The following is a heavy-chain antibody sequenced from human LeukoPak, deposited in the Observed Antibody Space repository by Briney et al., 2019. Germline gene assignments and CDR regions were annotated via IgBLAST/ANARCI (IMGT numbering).Heavy chain of an antibody. CDR2: INHSGST. CDR1: SGSISGSH. J-gene: IGHJ3*02. D-gene: IGHD5-24*01. V-gene: IGHV4-34*01. Sequence: PSETLSLTCVVSSGSISGSHWTWIRQPPGKGLEWIGEINHSGSTNYNPSLKSRVTISVDTSKNQFSLKLSSVTAADTAVYYCASGRQGGRWLQFVAFDIWGQGTMVTVSS. CDR3: ASGRQGGRWLQFVAFDI.